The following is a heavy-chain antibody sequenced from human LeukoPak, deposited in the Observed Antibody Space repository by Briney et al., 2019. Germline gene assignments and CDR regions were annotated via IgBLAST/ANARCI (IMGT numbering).Heavy chain of an antibody. CDR3: AKWGDYDVLTGYYVSDY. CDR2: ITGSGGNT. Sequence: HPGGSLRLSCAASGFTFCHFAMSWVRQAPGKGLEWVSAITGSGGNTYYADSVKGRFTISRDNSKNTVFLQMNSLRAEDTAVYYCAKWGDYDVLTGYYVSDYWGQGTLVTVSS. CDR1: GFTFCHFA. V-gene: IGHV3-23*01. D-gene: IGHD3-9*01. J-gene: IGHJ4*02.